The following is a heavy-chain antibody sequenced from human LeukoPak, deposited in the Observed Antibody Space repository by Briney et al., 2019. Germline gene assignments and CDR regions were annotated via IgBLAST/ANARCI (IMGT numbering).Heavy chain of an antibody. CDR1: GYTFTSYG. J-gene: IGHJ4*02. V-gene: IGHV1-18*01. D-gene: IGHD3-3*01. CDR3: ARDSGASRITIFGVAPPTFDY. CDR2: ISAYNGNT. Sequence: ASVKVSCKASGYTFTSYGISWVRQAPGQGLEWVGWISAYNGNTNYAQKLQGRVTMTTDTSTSTAYMELRSLRSDDTAVYYCARDSGASRITIFGVAPPTFDYWGQGTLVTVSS.